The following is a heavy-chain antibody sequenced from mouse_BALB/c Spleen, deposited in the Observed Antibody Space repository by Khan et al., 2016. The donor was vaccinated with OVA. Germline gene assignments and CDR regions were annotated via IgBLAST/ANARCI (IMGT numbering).Heavy chain of an antibody. J-gene: IGHJ2*01. V-gene: IGHV1S81*02. CDR3: ARIRKIVATYFDY. CDR2: TNPTNGRT. Sequence: QVQLKQSGAELVKAGASVKMSCKASGYTFTGYWMHWVKQRLGQGLEWFAETNPTNGRTYYNEKFKGKATLTVDKSSSTAYMLLSGPTFKDADVYYCARIRKIVATYFDYWGQGTTVTVSS. D-gene: IGHD1-1*01. CDR1: GYTFTGYW.